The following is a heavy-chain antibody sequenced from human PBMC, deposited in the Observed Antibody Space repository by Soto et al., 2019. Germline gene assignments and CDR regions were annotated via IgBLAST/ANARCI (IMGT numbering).Heavy chain of an antibody. CDR2: INAGNGDT. V-gene: IGHV1-3*01. Sequence: ASVKVSCKASGYTFITYAMHWVRQAPGQRLEWMGWINAGNGDTKFSQKFQGRVTITRDTSATTAYMQLSSLRSEDTAVYYCARGSSSWPYYYGMDVWGQGTTVTASS. D-gene: IGHD6-13*01. CDR1: GYTFITYA. J-gene: IGHJ6*02. CDR3: ARGSSSWPYYYGMDV.